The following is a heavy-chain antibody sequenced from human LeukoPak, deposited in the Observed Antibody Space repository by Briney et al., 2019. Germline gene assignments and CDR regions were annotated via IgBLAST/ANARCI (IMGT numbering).Heavy chain of an antibody. CDR2: INSDGSRT. J-gene: IGHJ4*02. V-gene: IGHV3-74*01. D-gene: IGHD5-18*01. CDR1: GFIFSNYW. Sequence: PGGSLRLSCAASGFIFSNYWMQWVRQAPGKGLMWVARINSDGSRTNYADSVKGRFTISGDNSKNSLYLQMNSLRTEDTALYYCAKDIVSGDTAMVRGGFDYWGQGTLVTVSS. CDR3: AKDIVSGDTAMVRGGFDY.